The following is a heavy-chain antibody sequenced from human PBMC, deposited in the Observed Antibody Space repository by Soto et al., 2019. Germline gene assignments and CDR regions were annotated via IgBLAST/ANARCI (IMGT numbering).Heavy chain of an antibody. CDR3: ARSQGSSTSLEIYYYYYYGMDV. J-gene: IGHJ6*02. Sequence: QVPLVQSGAEVKKHGSSVKVSCKASGGTFGSYAISWVRQAPGQGLEWMGGIIPIPGTANYAQKVQGRVTIAADESTSTAYMELSSLRSEDTAVYYCARSQGSSTSLEIYYYYYYGMDVWGQGTTVTVSS. D-gene: IGHD2-2*01. V-gene: IGHV1-69*01. CDR1: GGTFGSYA. CDR2: IIPIPGTA.